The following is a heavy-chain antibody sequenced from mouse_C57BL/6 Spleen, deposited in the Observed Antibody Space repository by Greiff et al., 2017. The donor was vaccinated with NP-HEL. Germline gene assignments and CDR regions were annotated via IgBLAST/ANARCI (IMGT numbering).Heavy chain of an antibody. CDR3: ARIRGNYYFDY. CDR1: GYTFTSYG. D-gene: IGHD2-1*01. CDR2: IYPRSGNT. J-gene: IGHJ2*01. V-gene: IGHV1-81*01. Sequence: VKLMESGAELARPGASVKLSCKASGYTFTSYGISWVKQRTGQGLEWIGEIYPRSGNTYYNEKFKGKATLTADKSSRTAYMELRSLTSEDSAVYFCARIRGNYYFDYWGQGTTLTVSS.